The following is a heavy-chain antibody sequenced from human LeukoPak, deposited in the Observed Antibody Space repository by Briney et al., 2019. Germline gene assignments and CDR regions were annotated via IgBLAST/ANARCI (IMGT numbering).Heavy chain of an antibody. V-gene: IGHV1-18*01. CDR1: GGTFSSYA. CDR3: ARVGRISGSYSGYDY. Sequence: ASVKVSCKASGGTFSSYAISWVRQAPGQGLEWMGWISAYNGNTNYAQKLQGRVTMTTDTSTSTAYMELRSLRSDDTAVYYCARVGRISGSYSGYDYWGQGTLVTVSS. J-gene: IGHJ4*02. D-gene: IGHD1-26*01. CDR2: ISAYNGNT.